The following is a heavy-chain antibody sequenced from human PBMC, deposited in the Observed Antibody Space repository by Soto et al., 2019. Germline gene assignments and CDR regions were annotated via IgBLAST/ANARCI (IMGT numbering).Heavy chain of an antibody. CDR3: ASGGIVLVGAATRPLDY. J-gene: IGHJ4*02. V-gene: IGHV3-21*01. CDR2: ISGDSSYI. CDR1: GFTFSTHS. Sequence: EVQLVESGGGLVTPGGSLRLSCAASGFTFSTHSMFWVRQAPGKGLEWVSSISGDSSYIFYADSAKGRFTISRDNAKNALYLQMDGLRAEDTAVFYCASGGIVLVGAATRPLDYWGQGTLVTVSS. D-gene: IGHD2-15*01.